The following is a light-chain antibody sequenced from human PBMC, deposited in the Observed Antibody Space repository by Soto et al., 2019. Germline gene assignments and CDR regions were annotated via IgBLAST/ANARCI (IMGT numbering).Light chain of an antibody. CDR2: GAS. Sequence: EIVMTQSPATLSVSPGERATLSCRASQSVSSNLAWYQQRPGQAPRLLIYGASSRATGIPDRFSGSGSGTDFTLTISRLEPEDFALYYCQQYGNSPPLTFGGGTKV. CDR3: QQYGNSPPLT. J-gene: IGKJ4*01. CDR1: QSVSSN. V-gene: IGKV3-20*01.